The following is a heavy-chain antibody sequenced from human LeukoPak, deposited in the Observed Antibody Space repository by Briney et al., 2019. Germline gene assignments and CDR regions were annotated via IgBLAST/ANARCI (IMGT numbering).Heavy chain of an antibody. Sequence: PGRSLRLSCAASGFTFSSYALHWVRQAPGKGLEWVAVISYDGSNKYYADSVKGRFTISRDNSRNTLYLQMNSLRAEDTAVYYCAEAAGYKLGNYYFDYWGQGTLVTVSS. CDR1: GFTFSSYA. V-gene: IGHV3-30-3*02. CDR2: ISYDGSNK. D-gene: IGHD5-24*01. CDR3: AEAAGYKLGNYYFDY. J-gene: IGHJ4*02.